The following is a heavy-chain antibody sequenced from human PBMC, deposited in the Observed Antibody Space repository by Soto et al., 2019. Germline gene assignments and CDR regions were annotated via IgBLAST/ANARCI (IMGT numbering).Heavy chain of an antibody. CDR1: GGSISSGDYY. CDR3: ARARPNNSYGNPTYFDY. D-gene: IGHD5-18*01. V-gene: IGHV4-30-4*01. J-gene: IGHJ4*02. Sequence: SETLSLTCTVSGGSISSGDYYWSWIRQPPGKGLEWVGYIYYSGNTYYNPSLKSRITISVDTSTNHFFLKVNSVTAADTAVYYCARARPNNSYGNPTYFDYWGQGTLVTVSS. CDR2: IYYSGNT.